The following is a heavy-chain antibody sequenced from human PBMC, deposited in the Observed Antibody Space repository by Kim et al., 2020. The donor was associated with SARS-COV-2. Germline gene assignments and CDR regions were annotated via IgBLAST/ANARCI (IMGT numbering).Heavy chain of an antibody. CDR2: STI. D-gene: IGHD3-10*01. Sequence: STIYYADSVKGRFTISRDNSNSALYLQMNSLRAEDTAVYYCAKRSGNLDYWGQGTLVTVSS. CDR3: AKRSGNLDY. J-gene: IGHJ4*02. V-gene: IGHV3-30*02.